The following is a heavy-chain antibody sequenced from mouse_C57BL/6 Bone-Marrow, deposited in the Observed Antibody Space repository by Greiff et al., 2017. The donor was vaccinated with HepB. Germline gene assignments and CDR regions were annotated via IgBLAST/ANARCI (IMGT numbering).Heavy chain of an antibody. CDR1: GFTFSDYY. Sequence: EVQLVESEGGLVQPGSSMKLSCTASGFTFSDYYMAWVRQVPEKGLEWVANINYDGSSTYYLDSLKSRFIISRDNAKNILYLQMSSLKSEDTATYYCARRYYGSSYGYFDVWGTGTTVTVSS. CDR2: INYDGSST. J-gene: IGHJ1*03. V-gene: IGHV5-16*01. D-gene: IGHD1-1*01. CDR3: ARRYYGSSYGYFDV.